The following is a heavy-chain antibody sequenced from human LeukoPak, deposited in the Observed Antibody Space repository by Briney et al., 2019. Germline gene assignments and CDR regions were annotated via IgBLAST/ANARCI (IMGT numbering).Heavy chain of an antibody. CDR3: AKAGTGYSSSWYYFDY. J-gene: IGHJ4*02. V-gene: IGHV3-23*01. CDR2: ISGSGGST. D-gene: IGHD6-13*01. Sequence: GGSLRLSCAASGFTFSSYGMSWVRRAPGKGLEWVSAISGSGGSTYYADSVKGRFTISRDNSKNTLYLQMNSLRAEDTAVYYCAKAGTGYSSSWYYFDYWGQGTLVTVSS. CDR1: GFTFSSYG.